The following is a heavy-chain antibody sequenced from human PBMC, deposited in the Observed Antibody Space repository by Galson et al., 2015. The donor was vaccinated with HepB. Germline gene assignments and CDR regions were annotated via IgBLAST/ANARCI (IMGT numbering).Heavy chain of an antibody. CDR3: ATGRGSSWYFDY. V-gene: IGHV1-24*01. Sequence: SVKVSCKASGYTFTSYDINWVRQATGQGLEWMGGFDPEDGETIYAQKFQGRVTMTEDTSTDTAYMELSSLRSGDTAVYYCATGRGSSWYFDYWGQGTLVTVSS. CDR2: FDPEDGET. J-gene: IGHJ4*02. CDR1: GYTFTSYD. D-gene: IGHD6-13*01.